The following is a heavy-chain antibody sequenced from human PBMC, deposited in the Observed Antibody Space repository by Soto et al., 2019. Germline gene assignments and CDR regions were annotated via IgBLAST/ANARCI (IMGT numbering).Heavy chain of an antibody. CDR1: GYTFTSYA. Sequence: GASVKVSCKASGYTFTSYAMHWVRQAPGQRLEWMGWINAGNGNTKYSQKFQGRVTITADKSTSTAYMELSSLRSEDTAVYYCTYGSGSYYFDYWGQGTLVTVSS. CDR2: INAGNGNT. J-gene: IGHJ4*02. CDR3: TYGSGSYYFDY. V-gene: IGHV1-3*01. D-gene: IGHD3-10*01.